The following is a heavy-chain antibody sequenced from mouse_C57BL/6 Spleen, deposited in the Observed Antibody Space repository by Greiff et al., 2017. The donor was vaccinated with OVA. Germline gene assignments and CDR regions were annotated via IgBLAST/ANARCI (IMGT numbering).Heavy chain of an antibody. CDR3: ARSAYERDY. CDR2: IYPGDGDT. J-gene: IGHJ2*01. Sequence: QVQLQQSGPELVKPGASVKISCKASGYAFSSSWMNWVKQRPGKGLEWIGRIYPGDGDTNYNGKFKGKATLTADKSSSTAYMQLSSLTSEDSAVYCCARSAYERDYWGQGTTLTVSS. D-gene: IGHD2-12*01. CDR1: GYAFSSSW. V-gene: IGHV1-82*01.